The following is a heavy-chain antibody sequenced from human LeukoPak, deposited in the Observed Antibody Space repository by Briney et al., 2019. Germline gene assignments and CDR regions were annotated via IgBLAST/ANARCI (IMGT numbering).Heavy chain of an antibody. CDR1: GGSISTSSHY. CDR3: ARHGGSGYSSFDY. D-gene: IGHD5-18*01. Sequence: SETLSLTCIVSGGSISTSSHYWGWVRQPPGKGLEWIGNIHHSGSTYHNPSLNSRVTISVDTSKNQFSLKLSSVTAADTAMYSCARHGGSGYSSFDYWGQGTLVTVSS. J-gene: IGHJ4*02. CDR2: IHHSGST. V-gene: IGHV4-39*01.